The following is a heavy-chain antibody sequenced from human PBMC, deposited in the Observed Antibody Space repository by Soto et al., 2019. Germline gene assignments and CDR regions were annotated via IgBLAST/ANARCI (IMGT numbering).Heavy chain of an antibody. CDR3: ATAVRSSSPHY. D-gene: IGHD6-13*01. Sequence: PGGSLRLSCAASGFTFSTYWMSWLRQAQGKGLEWVANINPDGSDKYYVDSAKGRFTISRDNAKNSMYLQLNSLRDEDTAVFYCATAVRSSSPHYWGQGTLVTVSS. V-gene: IGHV3-7*03. CDR1: GFTFSTYW. CDR2: INPDGSDK. J-gene: IGHJ4*02.